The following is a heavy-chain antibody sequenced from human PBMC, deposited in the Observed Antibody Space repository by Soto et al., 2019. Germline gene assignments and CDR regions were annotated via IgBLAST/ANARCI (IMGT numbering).Heavy chain of an antibody. J-gene: IGHJ5*02. CDR3: ASGFDSDGLYNGGHP. Sequence: VQLQESGPGLVKPSGTLSLTCTVSGGSISTTNWWSWVRQSPGKGLEWIGEILHIGSTNYNPSFKSRVTISIDKSKNQFSLRLSSVTAADTAVYYCASGFDSDGLYNGGHPWGQGTLVSVSS. V-gene: IGHV4-4*02. CDR1: GGSISTTNW. D-gene: IGHD3-22*01. CDR2: ILHIGST.